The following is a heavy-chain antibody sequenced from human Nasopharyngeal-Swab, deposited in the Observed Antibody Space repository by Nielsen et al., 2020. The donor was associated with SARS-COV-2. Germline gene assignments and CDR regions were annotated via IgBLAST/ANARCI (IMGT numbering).Heavy chain of an antibody. D-gene: IGHD3-22*01. CDR3: ASDSSGYLFNYGMDV. J-gene: IGHJ6*02. CDR1: GGSISSYY. V-gene: IGHV4-59*08. Sequence: SETLSLTCTVSGGSISSYYWSWIRQPPGKGLEWIGYIYYSGSTNYNPSLKSRVTISVDTSKNQFSLKLSSVTAADTAVYYCASDSSGYLFNYGMDVWGQGTTVTVSS. CDR2: IYYSGST.